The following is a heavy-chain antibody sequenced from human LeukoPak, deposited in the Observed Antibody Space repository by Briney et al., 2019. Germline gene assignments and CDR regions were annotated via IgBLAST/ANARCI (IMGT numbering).Heavy chain of an antibody. V-gene: IGHV3-73*01. CDR2: IRSKANNYAT. Sequence: GGSLRLSCAASGCTFSSYAMSWVRQASGKGLEWVGRIRSKANNYATAYAASVKGRFTISRDDSKNTTYLQMNSLKTEHTAAYYCTGDNFDSSVKFDYWGQGTLATVSS. CDR3: TGDNFDSSVKFDY. CDR1: GCTFSSYA. J-gene: IGHJ4*02. D-gene: IGHD3-22*01.